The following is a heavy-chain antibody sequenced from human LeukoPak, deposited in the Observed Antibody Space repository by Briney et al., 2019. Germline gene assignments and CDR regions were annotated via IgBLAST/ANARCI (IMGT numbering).Heavy chain of an antibody. Sequence: GGSLRLSCVASGVTLSNYAMSWARQAPGKGLEWVSGISSSGSGGNTYYADSVKGRFTISRDNAKNSLYLQMNRLRAEDTAVYYCARDKVVGATYFGFWGHGTLVTVST. V-gene: IGHV3-23*01. J-gene: IGHJ4*01. CDR2: ISSSGSGGNT. CDR1: GVTLSNYA. D-gene: IGHD1-26*01. CDR3: ARDKVVGATYFGF.